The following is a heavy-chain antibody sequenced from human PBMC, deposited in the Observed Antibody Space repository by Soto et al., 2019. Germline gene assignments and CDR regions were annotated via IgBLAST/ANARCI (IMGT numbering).Heavy chain of an antibody. J-gene: IGHJ4*02. CDR3: AKDLVGATIGYFDY. CDR1: GFTFSSYA. Sequence: AGGSLRLSCAASGFTFSSYAMSWVRQAPGKGLEWVSAISGSGGSTYYADSVKGRFTISRDNSKNTLYLQMNSLRAEDTAVYYCAKDLVGATIGYFDYWGQGTLVTVSS. V-gene: IGHV3-23*01. CDR2: ISGSGGST. D-gene: IGHD1-26*01.